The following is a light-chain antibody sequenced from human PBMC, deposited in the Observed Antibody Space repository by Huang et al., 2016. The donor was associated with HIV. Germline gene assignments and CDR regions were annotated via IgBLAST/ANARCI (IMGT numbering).Light chain of an antibody. Sequence: EIVLTQSPGTLSLSPGERATLSCRASQSVSNYLAWYQQKPGQAPRLRIYGASSRATGIPDRCSGSGSGTDFTLTISRLEPEDFAFYYCQQYGGSPLTFGGGTKVEIK. CDR3: QQYGGSPLT. J-gene: IGKJ4*01. CDR2: GAS. CDR1: QSVSNY. V-gene: IGKV3-20*01.